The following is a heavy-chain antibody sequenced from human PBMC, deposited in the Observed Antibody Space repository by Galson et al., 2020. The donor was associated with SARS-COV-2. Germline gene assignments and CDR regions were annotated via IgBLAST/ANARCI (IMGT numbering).Heavy chain of an antibody. CDR2: ISYEGSNK. Sequence: GGSLRLSCAASGFIFSNFAMHWVRQAPGKGLEWVAVISYEGSNKYYADPVKGRFTISRDNSKSTLSLQMNSLRAEDTAVYYCARDAYGMGVGGQGTTVTVSS. J-gene: IGHJ6*02. V-gene: IGHV3-30*04. CDR3: ARDAYGMGV. CDR1: GFIFSNFA.